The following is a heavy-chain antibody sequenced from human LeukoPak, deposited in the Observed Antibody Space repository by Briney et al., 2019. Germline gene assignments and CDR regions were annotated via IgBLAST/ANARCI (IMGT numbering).Heavy chain of an antibody. J-gene: IGHJ4*02. D-gene: IGHD2-15*01. CDR2: ISAYNVNT. V-gene: IGHV1-18*01. CDR1: GYTFTSYG. CDR3: ARDCSGGSCSDY. Sequence: ASVKVSCKASGYTFTSYGISWVRQAPGQGLEWMGWISAYNVNTNYAQKLQGRVTITTDTSTSTAYMELRSLRSDHTAVYYCARDCSGGSCSDYWGQGTLVTVSS.